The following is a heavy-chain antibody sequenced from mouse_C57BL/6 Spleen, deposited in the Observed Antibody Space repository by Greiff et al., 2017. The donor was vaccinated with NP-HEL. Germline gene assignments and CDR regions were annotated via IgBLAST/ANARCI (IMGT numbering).Heavy chain of an antibody. J-gene: IGHJ1*03. CDR1: GYTFTSYW. V-gene: IGHV1-55*01. D-gene: IGHD1-1*01. Sequence: QVQLQQPGAELVKPGDSVKMSCKASGYTFTSYWITWVKQRPGQGLEWIGDIYPGSGSTNYNEKFKSKATLTVDTSSSTAYMQLSSLTSEDSAVYYCAKYYGRLWYFDVWGTGTTVTVSS. CDR2: IYPGSGST. CDR3: AKYYGRLWYFDV.